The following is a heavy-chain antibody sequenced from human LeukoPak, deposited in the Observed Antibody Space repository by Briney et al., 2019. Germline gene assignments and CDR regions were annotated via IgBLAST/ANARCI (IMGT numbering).Heavy chain of an antibody. CDR3: ARDRIQEWSDAFDI. V-gene: IGHV1-18*01. CDR2: ISAYNGNT. D-gene: IGHD3-3*01. Sequence: ASVKVSCKASGYTFTSYGISWVRQAPGQGLEWMGWISAYNGNTNYAQKLQGRVTMTTDTSTSTAYMELRSLGSDDTAVYYCARDRIQEWSDAFDIWGQGTMVTVSS. J-gene: IGHJ3*02. CDR1: GYTFTSYG.